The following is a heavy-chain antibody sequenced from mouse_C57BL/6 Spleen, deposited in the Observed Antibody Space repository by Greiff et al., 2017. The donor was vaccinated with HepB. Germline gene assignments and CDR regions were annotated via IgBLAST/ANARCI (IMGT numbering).Heavy chain of an antibody. J-gene: IGHJ2*01. V-gene: IGHV14-2*01. D-gene: IGHD1-1*01. CDR1: GFNIKDYY. CDR2: IEPADDAT. Sequence: VQLKESGAELVKPGASVKLSCTASGFNIKDYYMHWVKQRTEQGLEWIGRIEPADDATKYAPKFQGKSTITADTSSTTAYLQLSSLTSENTAVYYCARRYYGTVDYFDYWGQGTTLTVSS. CDR3: ARRYYGTVDYFDY.